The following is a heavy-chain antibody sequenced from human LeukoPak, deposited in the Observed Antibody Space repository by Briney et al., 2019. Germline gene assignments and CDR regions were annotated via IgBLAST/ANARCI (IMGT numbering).Heavy chain of an antibody. Sequence: GGSLRLSCTASGFSFSSHSMTWVRQAPGKGLDWVSTISPRSDFTFYADSVKGRFTVSRDNSRNTLYLHMSTLRAEDTAVYYCSAQPVSLAGAMYSWGQGALVTVSS. J-gene: IGHJ4*02. V-gene: IGHV3-23*01. D-gene: IGHD1-20*01. CDR1: GFSFSSHS. CDR2: ISPRSDFT. CDR3: SAQPVSLAGAMYS.